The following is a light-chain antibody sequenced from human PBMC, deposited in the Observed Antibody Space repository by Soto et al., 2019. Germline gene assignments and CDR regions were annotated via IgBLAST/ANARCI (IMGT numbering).Light chain of an antibody. V-gene: IGKV3-15*01. Sequence: ETVMTQSPATLSVSPGERATLSCRASQSVSSNLAWYQQKPGQAPRLLIYGASTRATGIPARFSGSGSGTEFTLTISSLQSEDFAVYYCQQYGLSPPYTFGPGTKVDI. CDR1: QSVSSN. CDR2: GAS. J-gene: IGKJ3*01. CDR3: QQYGLSPPYT.